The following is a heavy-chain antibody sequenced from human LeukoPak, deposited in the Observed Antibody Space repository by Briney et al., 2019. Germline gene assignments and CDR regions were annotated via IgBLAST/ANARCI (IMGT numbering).Heavy chain of an antibody. J-gene: IGHJ3*02. V-gene: IGHV4-59*01. Sequence: SETLSLTCAVYGGSFSGYYWSWIRQPPGKGLEWIGYIYYSGSINYNSSLKSRVTISVDTSRNQFSLKLSSMTAADTAVYYCVRNTLGHYDASDIWGQGTMVTVSS. CDR3: VRNTLGHYDASDI. CDR2: IYYSGSI. D-gene: IGHD1/OR15-1a*01. CDR1: GGSFSGYY.